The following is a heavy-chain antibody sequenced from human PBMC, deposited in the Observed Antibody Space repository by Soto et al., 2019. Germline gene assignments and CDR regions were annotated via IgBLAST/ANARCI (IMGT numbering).Heavy chain of an antibody. J-gene: IGHJ4*02. V-gene: IGHV3-15*01. CDR1: GFTFSNAW. D-gene: IGHD6-6*01. Sequence: EVQLVESGGGLVQPGGSLRLSCAASGFTFSNAWMSWVRQAPGKGLEWVGRIKSKTDGGTTDYAAPVKGRFTISRDNAKNSLYLQMNSLRAEDTAVYYCARRVSSSSSKVFDYWGQGTLVTVSS. CDR3: ARRVSSSSSKVFDY. CDR2: IKSKTDGGTT.